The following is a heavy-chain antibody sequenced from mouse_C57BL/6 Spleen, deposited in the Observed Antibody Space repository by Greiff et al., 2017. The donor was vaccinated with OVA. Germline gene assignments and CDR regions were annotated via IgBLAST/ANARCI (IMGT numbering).Heavy chain of an antibody. V-gene: IGHV3-6*01. CDR3: ARGEAQATAWFAY. CDR2: ISYDGSN. J-gene: IGHJ3*01. CDR1: GYSITSGYY. Sequence: EVKLVESGPGLVKPSQSLSLTCSVTGYSITSGYYWNWIRQFPGNTLEWMGYISYDGSNNYNPSLKNRISITRDTSKNQFFLKLNSVTTEDTATYYCARGEAQATAWFAYWGQGTLVTVSA. D-gene: IGHD3-2*02.